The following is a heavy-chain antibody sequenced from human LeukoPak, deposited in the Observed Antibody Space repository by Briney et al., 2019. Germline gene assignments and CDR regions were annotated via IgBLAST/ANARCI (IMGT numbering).Heavy chain of an antibody. J-gene: IGHJ4*02. CDR3: TRGHTGGYSRNEY. V-gene: IGHV7-4-1*02. CDR1: GYTFTTYA. CDR2: IDTNIGNP. D-gene: IGHD5-12*01. Sequence: ASVKVSCRASGYTFTTYAMNWVRQAPGQGLEWMGWIDTNIGNPTYAQGFTGRFVFSLDTSVSTAYLQISSLKAEDTAVYYCTRGHTGGYSRNEYWGQGTLVTVSS.